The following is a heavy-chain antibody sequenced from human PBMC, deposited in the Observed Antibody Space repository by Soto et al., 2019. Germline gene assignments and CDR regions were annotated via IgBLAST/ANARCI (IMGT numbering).Heavy chain of an antibody. J-gene: IGHJ5*02. Sequence: QVQLVQSGAEVKKPGASVKVSCNASGYTFTSYDINWVRQATGQGLEWMGWMNPNSGNTGYAQKFQGRVTMTRNTSISTAYMELSSLRSEDTAVYYCARGSKGSSWYAYWFDPWGQGTLVTVSS. V-gene: IGHV1-8*01. CDR2: MNPNSGNT. CDR3: ARGSKGSSWYAYWFDP. D-gene: IGHD6-13*01. CDR1: GYTFTSYD.